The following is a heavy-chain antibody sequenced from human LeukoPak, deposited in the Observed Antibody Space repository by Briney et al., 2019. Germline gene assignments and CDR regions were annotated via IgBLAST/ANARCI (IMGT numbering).Heavy chain of an antibody. J-gene: IGHJ4*02. D-gene: IGHD5-24*01. CDR1: GFPFSSYA. CDR3: AKERGYGYNHIDY. V-gene: IGHV3-23*01. Sequence: GGSLRLSCEASGFPFSSYAMNWVRQAPGKGLEWVSTISGSGGSTYYADSVKGRFTISRDKSKNTVYLQMTSLRAEDTAVYYCAKERGYGYNHIDYWGQGTLVTVSS. CDR2: ISGSGGST.